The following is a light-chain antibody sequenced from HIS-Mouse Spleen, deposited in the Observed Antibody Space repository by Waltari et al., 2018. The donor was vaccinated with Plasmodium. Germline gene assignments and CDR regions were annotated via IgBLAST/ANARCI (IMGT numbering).Light chain of an antibody. CDR1: QSVSSSY. J-gene: IGKJ2*01. CDR3: QQYGSSYT. V-gene: IGKV3-20*01. Sequence: DIVLTQSPGTLSLSPGERATLSCRAHQSVSSSYLAWYQQKPGQAPRLLIYGASSRATGIPDRFSGSGSGTDFTLTISRLEPEDFAVYYCQQYGSSYTFGQGTKLEIK. CDR2: GAS.